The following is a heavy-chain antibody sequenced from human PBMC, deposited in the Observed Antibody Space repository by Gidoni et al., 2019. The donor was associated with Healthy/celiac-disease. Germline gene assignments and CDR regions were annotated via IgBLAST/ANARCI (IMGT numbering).Heavy chain of an antibody. J-gene: IGHJ3*02. CDR3: AKDRRDYDSSGPDAFDI. Sequence: EVQLLESGGGLVQPGGSLRLSCAAFGFTFSSYAMSWVRQAPGKGLEWVSAISGSGGSTYYADSVKGRFTISRDNSKNTLYLQMNSLRAEDTAVYYCAKDRRDYDSSGPDAFDIWGQGTMVTVSS. V-gene: IGHV3-23*01. D-gene: IGHD3-22*01. CDR2: ISGSGGST. CDR1: GFTFSSYA.